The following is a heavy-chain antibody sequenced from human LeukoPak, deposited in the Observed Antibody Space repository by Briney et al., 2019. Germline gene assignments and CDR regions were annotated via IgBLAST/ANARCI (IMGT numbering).Heavy chain of an antibody. V-gene: IGHV1-2*02. CDR1: GYTFTGYY. D-gene: IGHD6-13*01. CDR2: INPNSGGT. J-gene: IGHJ4*02. CDR3: ARDIASGHSFDY. Sequence: ASVKVSCKASGYTFTGYYMHWVRQAPGQGLEWMGWINPNSGGTNYAQKVQGRVTMARDTSISTAYMELSRLRSDDTAVYYCARDIASGHSFDYWGQGTLVTVSS.